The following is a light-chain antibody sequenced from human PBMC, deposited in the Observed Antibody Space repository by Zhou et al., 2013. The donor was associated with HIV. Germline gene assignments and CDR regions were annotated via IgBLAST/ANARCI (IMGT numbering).Light chain of an antibody. J-gene: IGKJ2*01. CDR2: GAS. Sequence: EIVLTQSPGTLSLSPGERATLSCRASQSGSSNLAWYQQRPGLAPRLLIYGASTRATGIPASFSGSGSGTEFTLTISSLQSEDFAVYYCQQYDTWPSFGQGTKLQIK. V-gene: IGKV3-15*01. CDR1: QSGSSN. CDR3: QQYDTWPS.